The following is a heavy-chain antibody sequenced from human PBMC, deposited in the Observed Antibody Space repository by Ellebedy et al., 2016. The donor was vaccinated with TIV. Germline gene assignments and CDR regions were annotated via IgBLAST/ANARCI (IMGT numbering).Heavy chain of an antibody. CDR2: ILYDGNGE. CDR3: AKVCSGYNSGWCLDY. CDR1: GFTFSVYA. J-gene: IGHJ4*02. V-gene: IGHV3-33*06. D-gene: IGHD6-19*01. Sequence: GESLKISXAASGFTFSVYAMHWVRQSPGKGLEWAADILYDGNGESYPDSVKGRFTISRDNSKNTLYLQMNSLRAEDTAVYYCAKVCSGYNSGWCLDYWGQGTLVTVSS.